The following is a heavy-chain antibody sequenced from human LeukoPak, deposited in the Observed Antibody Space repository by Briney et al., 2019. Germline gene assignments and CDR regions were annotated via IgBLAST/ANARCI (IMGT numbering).Heavy chain of an antibody. CDR2: ISSSGSTI. D-gene: IGHD4-17*01. V-gene: IGHV3-48*03. CDR3: ARDDYGEKFDY. Sequence: GGSLRLSCAASGFTFRSCEMNWVRQAPGKGLEWVSYISSSGSTIYYADSVKGRFTISRDNAKNSLYLQMNSLRAEDTAVYYCARDDYGEKFDYWGQGTLVTVSS. CDR1: GFTFRSCE. J-gene: IGHJ4*02.